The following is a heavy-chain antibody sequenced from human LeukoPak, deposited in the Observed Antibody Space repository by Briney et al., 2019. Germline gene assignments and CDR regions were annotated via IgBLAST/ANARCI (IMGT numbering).Heavy chain of an antibody. J-gene: IGHJ4*02. V-gene: IGHV3-53*01. Sequence: GGSLRLSCAASGFTVSSNYMSWVRQAPGKGLEWVSVIYSGGSTYYADSVKGRFTISRDNSKNTLYLQMNSLRAEDTAVYYCARVVFDGDLYYWGQGTLVTVSS. CDR3: ARVVFDGDLYY. CDR2: IYSGGST. D-gene: IGHD4-17*01. CDR1: GFTVSSNY.